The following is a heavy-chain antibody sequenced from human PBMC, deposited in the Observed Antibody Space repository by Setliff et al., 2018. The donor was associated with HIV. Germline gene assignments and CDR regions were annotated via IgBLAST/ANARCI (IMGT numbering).Heavy chain of an antibody. Sequence: PSETLSLTCTLSGGSISTYYWSWIRQPAGKGLEWIGHIHTSGSTNYNPSLKSRVTISVDTSKNQFSLKLSSVTAADTAVYYCASYDFWSDYFYMDVWGKGTTVTVSS. CDR2: IHTSGST. CDR1: GGSISTYY. V-gene: IGHV4-4*07. CDR3: ASYDFWSDYFYMDV. J-gene: IGHJ6*03. D-gene: IGHD3-3*01.